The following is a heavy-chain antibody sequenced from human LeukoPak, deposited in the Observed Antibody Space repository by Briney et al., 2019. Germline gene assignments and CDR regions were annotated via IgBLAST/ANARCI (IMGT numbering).Heavy chain of an antibody. CDR1: EFTFSNYG. CDR3: AKDLSRGPATYSLDY. CDR2: VASDGKDK. V-gene: IGHV3-30*18. J-gene: IGHJ4*02. Sequence: PGGSLRLSCAATEFTFSNYGMHWVRQAPGKGLEWVAVVASDGKDKRYADSVKGRFTISRDNSKNTLYLQMSSLRAEDTALYYCAKDLSRGPATYSLDYWGREPWSPSPQ. D-gene: IGHD3-10*01.